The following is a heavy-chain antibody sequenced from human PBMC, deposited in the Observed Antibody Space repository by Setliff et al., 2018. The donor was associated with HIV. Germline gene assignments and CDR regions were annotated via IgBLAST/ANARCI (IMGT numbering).Heavy chain of an antibody. CDR3: ARQGTDSGKNYYADV. J-gene: IGHJ6*03. CDR2: IDPADSET. V-gene: IGHV5-51*01. CDR1: GYTFSNYW. Sequence: PGESLKISCKGSGYTFSNYWIAWVRQLPGKGLEWMGIIDPADSETKYSPSFRGQVTISADTSTSTAYLQWSSLKASDTAIYYCARQGTDSGKNYYADVWGKGTAVTVSS. D-gene: IGHD2-15*01.